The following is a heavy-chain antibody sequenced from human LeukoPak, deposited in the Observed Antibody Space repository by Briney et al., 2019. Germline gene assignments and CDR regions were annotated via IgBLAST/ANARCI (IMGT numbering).Heavy chain of an antibody. D-gene: IGHD2-15*01. Sequence: GGSLRPSCAASGFTFSSYSMNWVRQAPGKGLEWVSYIGSSTVYYADSVKGRFTISRDSAKNSLYLYMKSLRAKDRAVYYCARDRGYCSGGICYGNWFDSWGQGTLVTVSS. J-gene: IGHJ5*01. CDR3: ARDRGYCSGGICYGNWFDS. CDR2: IGSSTV. V-gene: IGHV3-48*01. CDR1: GFTFSSYS.